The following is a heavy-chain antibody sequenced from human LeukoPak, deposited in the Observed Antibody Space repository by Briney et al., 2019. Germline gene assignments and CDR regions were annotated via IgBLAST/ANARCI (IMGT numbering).Heavy chain of an antibody. CDR2: IGTASDT. J-gene: IGHJ6*03. Sequence: GGSLRRSCAASGFTFSSFDMHWFRQPTGQGLEWVSTIGTASDTYYPGSVEGRFTLSRDNAKNSLYLQMNSLTAGDTAVYYCARGPPRGKYYYMDVWGKGTTVTVSS. V-gene: IGHV3-13*01. CDR1: GFTFSSFD. CDR3: ARGPPRGKYYYMDV. D-gene: IGHD1-1*01.